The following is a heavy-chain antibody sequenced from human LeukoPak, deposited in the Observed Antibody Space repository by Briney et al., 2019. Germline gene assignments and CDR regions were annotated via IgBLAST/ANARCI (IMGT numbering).Heavy chain of an antibody. CDR3: ANGVVEVATTPFDY. J-gene: IGHJ4*02. CDR1: GGFISSSSYY. D-gene: IGHD5-24*01. CDR2: IYYSGST. V-gene: IGHV4-39*07. Sequence: SETLSLTCTVSGGFISSSSYYWGWIRQPPGKGLEWIGSIYYSGSTYYNPSLKSRVTISVDTSKNQFSLKLSSVTAADTAVYYCANGVVEVATTPFDYWGQGTLVTVSS.